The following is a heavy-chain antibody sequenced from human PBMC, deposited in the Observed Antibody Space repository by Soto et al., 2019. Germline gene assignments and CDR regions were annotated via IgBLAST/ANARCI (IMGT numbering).Heavy chain of an antibody. V-gene: IGHV5-51*01. CDR1: GYSFTGYW. Sequence: GSLKISCKGSGYSFTGYWIGWVRQMPGKGLEWMGIIYPGDSDTRYSPSFQGQVTISADKSISTAYLQWSSLKASDTAMYYCAAELYSGGRCCSFDIWGQGTMVTVSS. CDR3: AAELYSGGRCCSFDI. D-gene: IGHD2-15*01. J-gene: IGHJ3*02. CDR2: IYPGDSDT.